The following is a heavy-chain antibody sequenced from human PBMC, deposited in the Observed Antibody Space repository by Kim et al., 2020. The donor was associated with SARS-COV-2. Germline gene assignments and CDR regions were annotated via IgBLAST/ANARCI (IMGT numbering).Heavy chain of an antibody. D-gene: IGHD2-15*01. Sequence: GGSLRLSCAASGFTFSSYSMNWVRQAPGKGLEWVSSISSSSSYIYYADSVKGRFTISRDNAKNSLYLQMNSLRAEDTAVYYCARDLIAVVAATPEYYYYGMDVWGQGTTVTVSS. CDR1: GFTFSSYS. CDR3: ARDLIAVVAATPEYYYYGMDV. J-gene: IGHJ6*02. V-gene: IGHV3-21*01. CDR2: ISSSSSYI.